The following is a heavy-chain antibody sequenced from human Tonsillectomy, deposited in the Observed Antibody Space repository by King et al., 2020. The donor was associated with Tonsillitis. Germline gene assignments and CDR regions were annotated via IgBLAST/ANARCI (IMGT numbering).Heavy chain of an antibody. Sequence: VQLVESGGGLVKPGGSLRLSCAASGFTFRDYYMTWIRQAPGKGLEWISYISSSGDTIYSADSVKGRFTISRDTAKNSLYLQMNSLRVEDTAVYYCAREYGSGSYYDSAYYYYGVDVWGQGTTVTVSS. CDR3: AREYGSGSYYDSAYYYYGVDV. J-gene: IGHJ6*02. CDR1: GFTFRDYY. D-gene: IGHD3-10*01. V-gene: IGHV3-11*01. CDR2: ISSSGDTI.